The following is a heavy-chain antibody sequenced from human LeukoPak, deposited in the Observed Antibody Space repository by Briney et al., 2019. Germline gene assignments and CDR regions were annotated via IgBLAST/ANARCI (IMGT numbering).Heavy chain of an antibody. CDR3: AREMATGGYYYYYMDV. CDR1: GGSISNYY. Sequence: SETLSLTCTVSGGSISNYYWSWIRQPPRKGVEWIGYIYDSGSINYTPSFESRVTISVDTSKNQFSLRLRYVTAADTAVYYCAREMATGGYYYYYMDVWGKGTTVTVSS. V-gene: IGHV4-59*13. D-gene: IGHD5-24*01. J-gene: IGHJ6*03. CDR2: IYDSGSI.